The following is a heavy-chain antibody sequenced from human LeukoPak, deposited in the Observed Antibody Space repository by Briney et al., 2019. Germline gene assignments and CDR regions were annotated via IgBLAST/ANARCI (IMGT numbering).Heavy chain of an antibody. D-gene: IGHD5-24*01. Sequence: GGSLRLSCAASGFAFRSYSMHWVRQAPGKGLEWVAVISYDGSNKYYADSVKGRFTISRDNSKNTLYLQMNSLRAEDTAVYYCARDRRWLQSGMDVWGQGTTVTVSS. J-gene: IGHJ6*02. CDR1: GFAFRSYS. CDR3: ARDRRWLQSGMDV. CDR2: ISYDGSNK. V-gene: IGHV3-30*04.